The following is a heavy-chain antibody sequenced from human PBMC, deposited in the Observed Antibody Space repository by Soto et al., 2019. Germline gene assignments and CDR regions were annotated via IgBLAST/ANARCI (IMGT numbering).Heavy chain of an antibody. Sequence: QVQLVQSGAEVKKPGASVKVSCKASGYSFTGYYMHWVRQAPGQGLEWMGWINPNSGGTNYAQKFQGWVTMTRDTSISTAYMELIRLRSDDTAVYYCARGGSLWFGELSAYYYGMDVWGQGTTVTVSS. D-gene: IGHD3-10*01. CDR1: GYSFTGYY. J-gene: IGHJ6*02. V-gene: IGHV1-2*04. CDR3: ARGGSLWFGELSAYYYGMDV. CDR2: INPNSGGT.